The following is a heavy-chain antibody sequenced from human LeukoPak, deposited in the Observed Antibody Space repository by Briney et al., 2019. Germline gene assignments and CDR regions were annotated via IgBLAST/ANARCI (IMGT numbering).Heavy chain of an antibody. CDR2: IYSGGST. CDR3: ASPGIAVAGSYYYYYYGMDV. Sequence: GGSLRLSCAASGFTFSSYSMNWVRQAPGKGLEWVSVIYSGGSTYYADSVKGRFTISRDNSKNTLYLQMNSLRAEDTAVYYCASPGIAVAGSYYYYYYGMDVWGQGTTVTVSS. CDR1: GFTFSSYS. V-gene: IGHV3-53*01. J-gene: IGHJ6*02. D-gene: IGHD6-19*01.